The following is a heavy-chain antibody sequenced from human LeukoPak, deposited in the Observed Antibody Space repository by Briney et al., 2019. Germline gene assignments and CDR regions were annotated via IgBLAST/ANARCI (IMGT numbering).Heavy chain of an antibody. CDR3: ARDPEGMGYRDY. CDR1: GGSISSGGYY. Sequence: SETLSLTCTVSGGSISSGGYYWSWIRQHPGKGLEWIGYIYYSGSTYYNPSLKSRVTISVDTSKNQFSLKLSSVTAADTAVYYCARDPEGMGYRDYWGQGTLVTVSS. J-gene: IGHJ4*02. V-gene: IGHV4-31*03. D-gene: IGHD3-16*02. CDR2: IYYSGST.